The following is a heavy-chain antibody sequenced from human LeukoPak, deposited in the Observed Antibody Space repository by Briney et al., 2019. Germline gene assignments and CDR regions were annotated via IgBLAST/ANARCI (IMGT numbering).Heavy chain of an antibody. J-gene: IGHJ5*02. D-gene: IGHD2-21*01. CDR2: INHSGST. Sequence: SETLSLTCTVSGGSISSYYWSWIRQPPGKGLEWIGEINHSGSTNYNPSLKNRVTISVDTSKNQFSLKLSSVTAADTAVYYCARAPQRSYQHNWFDPWGQGTLVTVSS. CDR3: ARAPQRSYQHNWFDP. CDR1: GGSISSYY. V-gene: IGHV4-34*01.